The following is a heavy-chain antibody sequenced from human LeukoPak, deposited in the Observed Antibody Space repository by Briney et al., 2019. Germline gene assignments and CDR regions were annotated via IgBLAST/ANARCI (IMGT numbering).Heavy chain of an antibody. V-gene: IGHV3-15*01. CDR3: TTESWIQLWAFDY. CDR2: IKSKTDGGTT. D-gene: IGHD5-18*01. CDR1: GFTFSSYT. J-gene: IGHJ4*02. Sequence: PGRSLRLSCAASGFTFSSYTMHWVRQAPGKGLEWVGCIKSKTDGGTTDYAAPVKGRFTISRDDSKNTLYLQMNSLKTEDTAVYYCTTESWIQLWAFDYWGQGTLVTVSS.